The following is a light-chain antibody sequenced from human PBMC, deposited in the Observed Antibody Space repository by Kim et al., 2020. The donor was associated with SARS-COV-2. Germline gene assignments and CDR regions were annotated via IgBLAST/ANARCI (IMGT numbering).Light chain of an antibody. Sequence: ASVGGRVTITCRASQSMTNSINWYQQKPGKAPKLLIIATSRLQSGVPSRFSGSGSGTDFTLTISSLQPEDFATYYCQQSYSTPFTFGQGTKVDIK. J-gene: IGKJ1*01. V-gene: IGKV1-39*01. CDR1: QSMTNS. CDR2: ATS. CDR3: QQSYSTPFT.